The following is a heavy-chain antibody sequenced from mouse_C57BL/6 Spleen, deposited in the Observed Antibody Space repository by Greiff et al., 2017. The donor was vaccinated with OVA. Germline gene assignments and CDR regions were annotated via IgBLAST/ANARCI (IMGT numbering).Heavy chain of an antibody. CDR2: IHPNSGST. V-gene: IGHV1-64*01. J-gene: IGHJ3*01. Sequence: VQLQQPGAALVKPGASVKLSCTASGYTFTSYWMHWVTQRPGQGLEWIGMIHPNSGSTTSPAKFKSKATLPGDKSSSTDYMQLSSLTSEDSAVYYCARSTYYYGTPGFAYWGQGTLVTVSA. CDR3: ARSTYYYGTPGFAY. CDR1: GYTFTSYW. D-gene: IGHD1-1*01.